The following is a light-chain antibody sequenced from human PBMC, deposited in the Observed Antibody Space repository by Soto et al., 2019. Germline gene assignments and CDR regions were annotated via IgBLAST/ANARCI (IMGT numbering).Light chain of an antibody. CDR1: SSDIGAYDY. CDR2: EVS. Sequence: QSVLTQPASLSGSPGQSITISCTGTSSDIGAYDYVSWFQQHPGKAPKLMISEVSNRPSGISHRFSGSKSGNTAYLTISGLRAEDEADYYCSSYTRQYTPSYVFGAGTKLTVL. CDR3: SSYTRQYTPSYV. J-gene: IGLJ1*01. V-gene: IGLV2-14*01.